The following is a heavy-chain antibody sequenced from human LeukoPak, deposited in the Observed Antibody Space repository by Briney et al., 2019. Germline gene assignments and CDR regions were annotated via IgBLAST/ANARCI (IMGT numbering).Heavy chain of an antibody. CDR3: APRCCGVDV. CDR1: EFTFSSFA. D-gene: IGHD2-21*01. Sequence: PGGSLRLSCAAAEFTFSSFAMMWVRQAPGEGLELDSEISSNGDNTYYADSVRGRFTICRDNSKNTLYLQMNSLRAEDTAVYYCAPRCCGVDVWGQGTTVTVSS. J-gene: IGHJ6*02. V-gene: IGHV3-23*01. CDR2: ISSNGDNT.